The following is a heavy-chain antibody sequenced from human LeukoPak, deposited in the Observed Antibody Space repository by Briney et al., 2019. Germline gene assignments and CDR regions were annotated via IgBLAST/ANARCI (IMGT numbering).Heavy chain of an antibody. CDR2: ISGSGGST. J-gene: IGHJ3*02. CDR3: AEEDSSGWYDPHGAFDI. D-gene: IGHD6-19*01. Sequence: SGGSLRLSCAASGFTFSSYAMSWVRQAPGKGLEWVSAISGSGGSTYYADSVKGRFTISRDNSKNTLYLQMNSLRAEDTAVYYCAEEDSSGWYDPHGAFDIWGQGTMVTVSS. CDR1: GFTFSSYA. V-gene: IGHV3-23*01.